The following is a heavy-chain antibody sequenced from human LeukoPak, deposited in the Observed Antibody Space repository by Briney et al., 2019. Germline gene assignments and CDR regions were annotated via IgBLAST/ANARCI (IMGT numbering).Heavy chain of an antibody. V-gene: IGHV4-34*11. Sequence: SETLSLTCAVYGGSFSGYSWSWIRQPPGRGLEWIGYVHYSGCTNYTPSLKSRVTLSIDTSKSQFSLSLTSVTAADTAIYYCARVRTGLYNAFDVWGQGTMVTVAS. CDR3: ARVRTGLYNAFDV. CDR2: VHYSGCT. D-gene: IGHD3/OR15-3a*01. J-gene: IGHJ3*01. CDR1: GGSFSGYS.